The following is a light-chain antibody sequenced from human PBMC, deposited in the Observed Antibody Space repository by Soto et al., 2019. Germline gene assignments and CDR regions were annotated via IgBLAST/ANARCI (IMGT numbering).Light chain of an antibody. Sequence: ELVLTQSPGTLSLSAGERATLSCRASQSVGSSYLAWYQQKPGQTPTVLIYGASSRATGIPDRFSGSGSGTDFTLTISRLEPEDFAGYYCQNYDTSPTFGQGTKVEI. J-gene: IGKJ1*01. CDR3: QNYDTSPT. CDR2: GAS. CDR1: QSVGSSY. V-gene: IGKV3-20*01.